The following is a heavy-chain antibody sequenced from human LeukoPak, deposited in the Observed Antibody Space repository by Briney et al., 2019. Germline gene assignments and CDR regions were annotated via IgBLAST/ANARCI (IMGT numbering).Heavy chain of an antibody. V-gene: IGHV3-30*14. Sequence: GGSLRLSCAASGFTFSFYAVHWVRQAPGKGLEWVAVISYDGTNKYYADSVKGRFTISRDNSKNTLYLQMNSLRAEDTAVYYCARSTVSDDYWGQGTLVTVSS. J-gene: IGHJ4*02. CDR3: ARSTVSDDY. CDR1: GFTFSFYA. D-gene: IGHD4-17*01. CDR2: ISYDGTNK.